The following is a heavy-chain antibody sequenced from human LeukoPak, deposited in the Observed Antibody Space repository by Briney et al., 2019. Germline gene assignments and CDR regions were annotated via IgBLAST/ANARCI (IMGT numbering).Heavy chain of an antibody. J-gene: IGHJ4*02. CDR2: ISYDGSNK. Sequence: GRSLRLSCAASGFTFSSYGMHWVRQAPGEGLEWVAVISYDGSNKYYADSVKGRFTISRDNSKNTLYLQMNSLRAEDTAVYYCAKDRDSSSWYLDYWGQGTLVTVSS. CDR3: AKDRDSSSWYLDY. D-gene: IGHD6-13*01. V-gene: IGHV3-30*18. CDR1: GFTFSSYG.